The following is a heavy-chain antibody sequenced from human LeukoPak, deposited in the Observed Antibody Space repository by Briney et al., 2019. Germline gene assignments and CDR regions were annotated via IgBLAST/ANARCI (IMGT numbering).Heavy chain of an antibody. CDR1: GYTFTSYG. V-gene: IGHV1-18*01. J-gene: IGHJ5*02. D-gene: IGHD3-22*01. Sequence: ASVKVSCKASGYTFTSYGISWVRQAPGQGLEWMGWISAYNGNTNYAQKLQGRVTMTTDTSTSTAYMELRSLRSDDTAVYYCARDPYYDSSGSNWFDPWGQGTLVTVSS. CDR3: ARDPYYDSSGSNWFDP. CDR2: ISAYNGNT.